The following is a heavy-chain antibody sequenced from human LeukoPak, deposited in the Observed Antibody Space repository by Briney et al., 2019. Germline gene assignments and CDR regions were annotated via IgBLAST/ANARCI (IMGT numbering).Heavy chain of an antibody. Sequence: KTSETLSLTCAVSGDSVGNGAYYWDWSRQPPGKGLEWIGNIYFDETTRYSPSLKSRVTMSLDKSKNQFSLKLTSVTAADTAVYYCARRYYYGSGSPEYWGQGTQVTVSS. D-gene: IGHD3-10*01. V-gene: IGHV4-39*01. CDR3: ARRYYYGSGSPEY. CDR2: IYFDETT. CDR1: GDSVGNGAYY. J-gene: IGHJ4*02.